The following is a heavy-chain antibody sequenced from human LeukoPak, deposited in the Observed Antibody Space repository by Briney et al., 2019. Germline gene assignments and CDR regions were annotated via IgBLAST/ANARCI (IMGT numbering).Heavy chain of an antibody. CDR2: IGSSGGGI. J-gene: IGHJ4*02. Sequence: PGGSLRLSCAVSGFTFSTYTMYWVRHPPGKRLEWVSIIGSSGGGIHYADSVKGRFTISRDNSKNTLYLQMNSLRAEDTAVYYCAKDLYSSTEIYYFDYWGQGTLVTVSS. CDR3: AKDLYSSTEIYYFDY. V-gene: IGHV3-23*01. CDR1: GFTFSTYT. D-gene: IGHD6-19*01.